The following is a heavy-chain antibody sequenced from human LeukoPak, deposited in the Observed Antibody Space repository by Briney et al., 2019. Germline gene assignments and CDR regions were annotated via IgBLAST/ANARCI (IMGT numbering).Heavy chain of an antibody. V-gene: IGHV4-59*01. CDR3: ARSRRVSNWFDP. Sequence: SETLSLTCTVSGGSISSYYWSWIRQPPGKGLEWIGYIYYSGSTNYNPSLKSRVTISVVTSKNQFSLKLSSVTAADTAVYYCARSRRVSNWFDPWGQGTLVTVSS. CDR2: IYYSGST. J-gene: IGHJ5*02. CDR1: GGSISSYY.